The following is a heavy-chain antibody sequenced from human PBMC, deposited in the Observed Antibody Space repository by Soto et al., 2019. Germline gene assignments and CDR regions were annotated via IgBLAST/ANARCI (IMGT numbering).Heavy chain of an antibody. J-gene: IGHJ5*02. CDR1: GGTFSSYT. V-gene: IGHV1-69*02. Sequence: GASVKVSCKASGGTFSSYTISWVRQAPGQGLEWMGRIIPILGIANYAQKFQGRVTITADKSTSTAYMELSSLGSEDTAVYYCARGRSKYCSSTSCYAYKTFNWFDPWGQGTLVTVSS. D-gene: IGHD2-2*01. CDR2: IIPILGIA. CDR3: ARGRSKYCSSTSCYAYKTFNWFDP.